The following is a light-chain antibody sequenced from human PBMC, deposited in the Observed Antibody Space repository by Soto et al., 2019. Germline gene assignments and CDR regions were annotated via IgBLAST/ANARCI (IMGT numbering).Light chain of an antibody. J-gene: IGKJ4*01. V-gene: IGKV3-15*01. CDR2: GAS. Sequence: EIVMTQSPATLSVSPGERATLSCRASQSVSSNLAWYQQKPGQPPRLLIYGASTRATGIPARFSGSGSGTEFTLTISSLQSEDFAVYYCQQYNNWPLTFGGGTKVDI. CDR3: QQYNNWPLT. CDR1: QSVSSN.